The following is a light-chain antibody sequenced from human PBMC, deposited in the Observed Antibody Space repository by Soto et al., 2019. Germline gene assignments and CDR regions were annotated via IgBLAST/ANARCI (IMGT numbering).Light chain of an antibody. CDR3: QVWGTGTYHVV. J-gene: IGLJ2*01. CDR1: NIGGKS. CDR2: DDT. Sequence: SYELTQPPSVSAAPGQTARITCGGNNIGGKSVHWYHQRPGQAPVLVVYDDTARPSGIPERFSGSNSGNTATLTISSVEAGDEAVYYCQVWGTGTYHVVFGGGTKLTVL. V-gene: IGLV3-21*02.